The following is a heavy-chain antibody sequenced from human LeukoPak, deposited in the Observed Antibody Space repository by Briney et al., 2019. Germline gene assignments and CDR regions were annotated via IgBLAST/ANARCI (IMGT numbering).Heavy chain of an antibody. Sequence: SGGSLRLSCAASRFTFSSYATSWVRQAPGKGLEWVSGISGSGGSTYYADSVKGRFTISRDNSKNTLYLQMNSLRAEDTAVYYCARRLGYSFDYWGQGTLVTVSS. D-gene: IGHD3-22*01. J-gene: IGHJ4*02. CDR2: ISGSGGST. CDR3: ARRLGYSFDY. V-gene: IGHV3-23*01. CDR1: RFTFSSYA.